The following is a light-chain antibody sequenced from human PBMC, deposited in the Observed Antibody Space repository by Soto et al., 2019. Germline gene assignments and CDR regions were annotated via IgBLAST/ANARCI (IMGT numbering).Light chain of an antibody. Sequence: EIVLTQSPATLSLSPGERATLSCRASQSVSSNYLAWYQQRPGQAPRLLIFGASYMATGIPDRFSGSGSGTDFTLTSSRLEPEDFGVYYCQHYSSSPPEFTFGPGTKVDSK. CDR1: QSVSSNY. CDR3: QHYSSSPPEFT. CDR2: GAS. V-gene: IGKV3-20*01. J-gene: IGKJ3*01.